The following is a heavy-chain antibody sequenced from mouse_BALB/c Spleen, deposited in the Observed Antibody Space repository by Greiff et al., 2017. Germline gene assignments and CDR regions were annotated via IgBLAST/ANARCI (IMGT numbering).Heavy chain of an antibody. CDR2: IDPANGNT. J-gene: IGHJ1*01. D-gene: IGHD2-14*01. Sequence: EVMLVESGAELVKPGASVKLSCTASGFNIKDTYMHWVKQRPEQGLEWIGRIDPANGNTKYDPKFQGKATITADTSSNTAYLQLSSLTSEDTAVYYCASGYDGYFDVWGAGTTVTVSS. CDR1: GFNIKDTY. V-gene: IGHV14-3*02. CDR3: ASGYDGYFDV.